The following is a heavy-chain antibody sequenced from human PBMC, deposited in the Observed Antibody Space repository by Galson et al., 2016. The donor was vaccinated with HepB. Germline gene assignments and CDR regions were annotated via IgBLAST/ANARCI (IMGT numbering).Heavy chain of an antibody. CDR3: ARHTYDNSY. J-gene: IGHJ4*02. V-gene: IGHV1-18*01. Sequence: SVKVSCKASGYTFTSYGISWVRQAPGQGLEWMGWISAYNGNTNYAQKLQGRVTMTTDTSTNTAYMERRSLRSDDTAVYYCARHTYDNSYWGQVTLVTVSS. D-gene: IGHD3-22*01. CDR1: GYTFTSYG. CDR2: ISAYNGNT.